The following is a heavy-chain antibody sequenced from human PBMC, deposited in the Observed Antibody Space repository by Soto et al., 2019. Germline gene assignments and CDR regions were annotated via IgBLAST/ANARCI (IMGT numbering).Heavy chain of an antibody. CDR3: ARLIVAAGPGDY. Sequence: SVKVSCKASGGTFSSYAISWVRQAPGQGLEWMGGIIPIFGTANYAQKFQGRVTITADKSTSTAYMKLSSLRSEDTAVYYCARLIVAAGPGDYWGQGTLVTVSS. CDR1: GGTFSSYA. J-gene: IGHJ4*02. D-gene: IGHD6-13*01. V-gene: IGHV1-69*06. CDR2: IIPIFGTA.